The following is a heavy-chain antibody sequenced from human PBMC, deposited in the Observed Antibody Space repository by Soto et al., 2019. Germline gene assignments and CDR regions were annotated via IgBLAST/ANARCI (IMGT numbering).Heavy chain of an antibody. Sequence: GGSLRLSCAASGLTFSDYYMSWIRQAPGKGLEWVSYITSSGSYTKHADPVQGRFTISRDNAKNSLYLQMNSLRAEDTAVYYCARELDGLDVWGQGTTVTVSS. V-gene: IGHV3-11*05. CDR1: GLTFSDYY. CDR2: ITSSGSYT. CDR3: ARELDGLDV. J-gene: IGHJ6*02.